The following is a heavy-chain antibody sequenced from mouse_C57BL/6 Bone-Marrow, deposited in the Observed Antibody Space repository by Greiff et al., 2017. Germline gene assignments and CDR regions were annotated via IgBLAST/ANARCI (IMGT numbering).Heavy chain of an antibody. CDR2: IDPSDSYT. J-gene: IGHJ4*01. V-gene: IGHV1-69*01. CDR3: ASNYPYAMDY. D-gene: IGHD1-1*01. CDR1: GYTFTSYW. Sequence: VQLQQSGAELVMPGASVKLSCKASGYTFTSYWMHWVKQRPGQGLEWIGEIDPSDSYTNYNQKFKGKSTLTVDKSSSTAYMQLSSLTSEDSAVYYCASNYPYAMDYWGQGTSVTVSS.